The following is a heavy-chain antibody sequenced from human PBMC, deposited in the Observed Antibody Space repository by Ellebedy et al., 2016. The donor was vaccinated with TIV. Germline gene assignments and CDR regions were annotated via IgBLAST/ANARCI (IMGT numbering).Heavy chain of an antibody. CDR2: ISAYNGST. Sequence: ASVKVSCXTSGYTFISYGINWVRQAPGQGLEWMGWISAYNGSTNYAQKVQGRVTMTTDTFTSTAFMDLRRLRSDDTAIYYCARGPWSGGELFGMEVWGQGTTVTVSS. J-gene: IGHJ6*02. CDR3: ARGPWSGGELFGMEV. V-gene: IGHV1-18*01. D-gene: IGHD3-16*01. CDR1: GYTFISYG.